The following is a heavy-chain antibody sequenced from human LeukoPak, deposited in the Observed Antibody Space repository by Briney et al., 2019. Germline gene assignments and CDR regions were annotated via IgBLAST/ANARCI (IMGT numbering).Heavy chain of an antibody. CDR3: ARDNYYDSSGYYEDAFDI. CDR2: IYYSGST. D-gene: IGHD3-22*01. V-gene: IGHV4-61*01. CDR1: GGSVSSGSYY. J-gene: IGHJ3*02. Sequence: SETRSLTCTVSGGSVSSGSYYWSWIRQPPGKGLEWIGYIYYSGSTIYNPSLKSRVTISVDTSKNQFSLKLSSVTAADTAVYYCARDNYYDSSGYYEDAFDIWGQGTMVTVSS.